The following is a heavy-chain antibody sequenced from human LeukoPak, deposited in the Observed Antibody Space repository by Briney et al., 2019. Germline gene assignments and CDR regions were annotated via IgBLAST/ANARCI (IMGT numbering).Heavy chain of an antibody. CDR3: ARGGTWIQLCDY. D-gene: IGHD5-18*01. CDR1: GFTFSSYA. V-gene: IGHV3-30-3*01. J-gene: IGHJ4*02. CDR2: ISYDGSNK. Sequence: PGGSLRLSCAASGFTFSSYAMHWVRQAPGKGLEWVAVISYDGSNKYYADSVKGRFTISRDNSKNTLSLQMNSLRAEDTAVYYCARGGTWIQLCDYWGREPWSPSPQ.